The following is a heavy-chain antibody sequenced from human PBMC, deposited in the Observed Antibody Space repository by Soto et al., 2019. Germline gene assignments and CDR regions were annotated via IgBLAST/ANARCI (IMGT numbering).Heavy chain of an antibody. Sequence: GGSLRLSCAASGFTFSSYGMHWVRQAPGKGLEWVAVIWYDGSNKYYADSVKGRFTISRDNSKNTLYLQMNSLRAEDTAVYYCARDLKVRGTTRPLVEPPFYYYYMDVWGKGTTVTVSS. CDR3: ARDLKVRGTTRPLVEPPFYYYYMDV. V-gene: IGHV3-33*01. CDR1: GFTFSSYG. J-gene: IGHJ6*03. CDR2: IWYDGSNK. D-gene: IGHD3-10*01.